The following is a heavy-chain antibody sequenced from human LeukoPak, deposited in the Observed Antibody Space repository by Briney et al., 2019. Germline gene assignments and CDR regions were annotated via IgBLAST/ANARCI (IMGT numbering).Heavy chain of an antibody. CDR2: IKPKTDGETT. J-gene: IGHJ4*02. Sequence: GGSLRLSCAASGFTFSSYAMSWVRQAPGKGLEWVGRIKPKTDGETTEYAAPVKGRFSISRDDSKNMLYLQMNSLRTEDTAVYYCITPLPYSAQGGQGTLVTVSS. CDR1: GFTFSSYA. D-gene: IGHD2-21*01. CDR3: ITPLPYSAQ. V-gene: IGHV3-15*01.